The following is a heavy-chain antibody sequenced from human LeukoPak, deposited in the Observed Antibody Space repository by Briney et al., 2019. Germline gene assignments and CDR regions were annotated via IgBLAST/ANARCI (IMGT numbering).Heavy chain of an antibody. CDR3: ARDGGKAQGFSFFYGLDV. V-gene: IGHV3-30-3*01. CDR1: GFTFSSYA. D-gene: IGHD3-16*01. J-gene: IGHJ6*02. Sequence: GGSLRLPCAASGFTFSSYAMYWVRQAPGKGLEWVAVTSYDGSNKYYADSVKGRFTISRDNSKHTLYLQMNSLRAEDTAVYYCARDGGKAQGFSFFYGLDVWGQGTTVIVSS. CDR2: TSYDGSNK.